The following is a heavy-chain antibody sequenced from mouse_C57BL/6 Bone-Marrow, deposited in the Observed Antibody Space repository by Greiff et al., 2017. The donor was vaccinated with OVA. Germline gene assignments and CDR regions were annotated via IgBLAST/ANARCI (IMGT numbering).Heavy chain of an antibody. J-gene: IGHJ2*01. D-gene: IGHD2-1*01. Sequence: VQLQQSGAELVRPGASVKLSCTASGFNIKDYYMHWVKQRPEQGLEWIGWIDPENGDTEYASKFQGKATITADTSSNTAYLQLSGLTSEDTAVYYCTSYGNFDYWGQGTTLTVSS. CDR2: IDPENGDT. CDR1: GFNIKDYY. V-gene: IGHV14-4*01. CDR3: TSYGNFDY.